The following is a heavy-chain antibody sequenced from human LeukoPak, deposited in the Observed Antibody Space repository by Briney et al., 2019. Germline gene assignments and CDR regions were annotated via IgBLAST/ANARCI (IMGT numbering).Heavy chain of an antibody. V-gene: IGHV4-59*12. J-gene: IGHJ6*03. D-gene: IGHD3-10*01. CDR1: GGSISGSY. CDR3: ARTVGDGSGSYLYYYYYMDV. Sequence: PSKTLSLTCTVSGGSISGSYWSWIRQPPGKGLEWIAYMYNSGSTNYNPSLKSRVTMSVDTSKNQFSLKLSSVTAADTAVYYCARTVGDGSGSYLYYYYYMDVWGKGTTVTVSS. CDR2: MYNSGST.